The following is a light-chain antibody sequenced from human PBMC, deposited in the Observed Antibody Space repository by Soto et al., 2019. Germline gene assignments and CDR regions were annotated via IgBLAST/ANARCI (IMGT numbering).Light chain of an antibody. CDR2: GAS. J-gene: IGKJ1*01. V-gene: IGKV3-20*01. CDR3: QQYDSSPWT. CDR1: QSVSSSF. Sequence: ESVLTQSPGTLSLSPGERATLSCRASQSVSSSFLAWYQLYPGQAPRLLIYGASSRATGIPDRFSGSGSGTDFTLTISRLEPEDFAVYYCQQYDSSPWTFGQGTKVEIK.